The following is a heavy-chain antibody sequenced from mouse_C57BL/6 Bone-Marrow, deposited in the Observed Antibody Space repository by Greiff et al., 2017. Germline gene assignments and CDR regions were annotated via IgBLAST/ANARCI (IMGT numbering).Heavy chain of an antibody. CDR2: IVPSDSYT. V-gene: IGHV1-59*01. CDR1: GYTFTSYW. D-gene: IGHD4-1*01. Sequence: QVQLQQPGAELVRPGTSVKLSCKASGYTFTSYWMHWVKQRPGQGLEWIGVIVPSDSYTNYNQKFNGKATLTVDTSSSTAYMQLSSLTSEGSAVYYFARTGSFDYWGQGTTLTVSS. CDR3: ARTGSFDY. J-gene: IGHJ2*01.